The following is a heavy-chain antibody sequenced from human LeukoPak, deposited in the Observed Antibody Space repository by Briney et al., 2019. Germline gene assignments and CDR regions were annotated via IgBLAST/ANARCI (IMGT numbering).Heavy chain of an antibody. D-gene: IGHD3-22*01. CDR2: LFSNDEK. CDR1: GFPLPNARMG. Sequence: ESGPVLVKPPETLTLTCTVPGFPLPNARMGGAWIRQPPEKALEWLAHLFSNDEKSYSTSLKSRLTISKDTSKSQVVLTMTNMDPVDTATYYCARFRYYYDSSGYYYLFDAFDIWGQGTMVTVSS. V-gene: IGHV2-26*01. J-gene: IGHJ3*02. CDR3: ARFRYYYDSSGYYYLFDAFDI.